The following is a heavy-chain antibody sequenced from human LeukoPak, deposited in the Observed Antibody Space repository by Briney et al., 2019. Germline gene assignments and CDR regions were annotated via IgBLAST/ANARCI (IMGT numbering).Heavy chain of an antibody. CDR3: ARERGGYSSSWSRLDY. Sequence: KPSETLSLTCTVSGGSISSSSYYWGWIRQPPGKGLEWIGSIYYSGSTYYNPSLKSRVTISVDTSKNQFSLKLSSVTAADTAVYYCARERGGYSSSWSRLDYWGQGTLVTVSS. J-gene: IGHJ4*02. V-gene: IGHV4-39*07. CDR1: GGSISSSSYY. CDR2: IYYSGST. D-gene: IGHD6-13*01.